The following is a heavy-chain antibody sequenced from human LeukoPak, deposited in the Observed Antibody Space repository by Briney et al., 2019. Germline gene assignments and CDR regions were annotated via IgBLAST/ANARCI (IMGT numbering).Heavy chain of an antibody. CDR1: GFTFSSYA. J-gene: IGHJ4*02. V-gene: IGHV3-23*01. D-gene: IGHD5-18*01. Sequence: GGSLRLSCAASGFTFSSYAMSWVRQAPGRGLEWVSGISFSGIRYYADTVKGRFTISRHNSKNTLYLQMNGLRAEDTAVYYSAKEGRSYGYYFVCWGEGTLVTVSS. CDR2: ISFSGIR. CDR3: AKEGRSYGYYFVC.